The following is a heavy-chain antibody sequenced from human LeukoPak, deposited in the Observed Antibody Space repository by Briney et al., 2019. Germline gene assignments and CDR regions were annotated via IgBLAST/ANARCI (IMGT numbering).Heavy chain of an antibody. CDR3: ARDKIEGPTKLDY. V-gene: IGHV3-7*01. J-gene: IGHJ4*02. Sequence: GGSLRLSCAASGLTFSSYWMSWVRQAPGKGLEWVANIKQDESEKYYVDSVKGRFTISRDNAKNSLYLQMNSLRAEDTAVYYCARDKIEGPTKLDYWGQGILVTVSS. CDR2: IKQDESEK. D-gene: IGHD1-1*01. CDR1: GLTFSSYW.